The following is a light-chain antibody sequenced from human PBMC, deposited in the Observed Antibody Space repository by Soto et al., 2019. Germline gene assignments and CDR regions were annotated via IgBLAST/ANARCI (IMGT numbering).Light chain of an antibody. CDR1: QSVDIN. Sequence: EIVMTQSPVTLSASPGERVTLSCRASQSVDINLAWYQQKPGQSPRLLLYEASTRATDIPSRCSGSGSGTDFTLTISSLRPEDLAMYFCQQYSKWPPRYSFGQGTKLEMK. J-gene: IGKJ2*03. V-gene: IGKV3-15*01. CDR3: QQYSKWPPRYS. CDR2: EAS.